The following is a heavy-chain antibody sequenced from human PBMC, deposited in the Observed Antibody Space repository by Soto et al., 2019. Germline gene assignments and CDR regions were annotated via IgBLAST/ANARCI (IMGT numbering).Heavy chain of an antibody. CDR1: GYTFTVYA. J-gene: IGHJ5*02. CDR2: INADNGNT. Sequence: ASVKVSCKASGYTFTVYAMHWVRQAPGQRLEWMGWINADNGNTKYSQKFQGRVTITRDTSTSTAYMELSSLRSEDTAVYYCARAAFVCIRTTCSTVNWFDPWGKGTLVTVSS. CDR3: ARAAFVCIRTTCSTVNWFDP. D-gene: IGHD2-2*01. V-gene: IGHV1-3*01.